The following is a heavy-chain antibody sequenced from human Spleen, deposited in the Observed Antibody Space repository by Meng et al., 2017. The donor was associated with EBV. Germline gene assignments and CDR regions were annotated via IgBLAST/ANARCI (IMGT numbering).Heavy chain of an antibody. CDR2: IYRSRST. CDR3: ARAGSFLGIIDS. D-gene: IGHD2/OR15-2a*01. CDR1: GGAISSRYW. Sequence: QVPAREEGQEPGAAWGTRSLTCGVSGGAISSRYWWQWVRQAPGRVVEWMGNIYRSRSTSYKPSLESRTTITFDNSKNQVFLKLSSVAAADTVVYYWARAGSFLGIIDSWGQGTLVTVSS. V-gene: IGHV4-4*02. J-gene: IGHJ5*01.